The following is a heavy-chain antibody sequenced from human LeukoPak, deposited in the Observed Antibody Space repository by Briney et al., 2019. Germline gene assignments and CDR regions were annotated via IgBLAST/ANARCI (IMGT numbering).Heavy chain of an antibody. D-gene: IGHD5-12*01. CDR2: LSSSGGST. J-gene: IGHJ4*02. CDR3: AQTYSGPFDS. V-gene: IGHV3-23*01. CDR1: GFTFSSYA. Sequence: PGGSLRLSCAASGFTFSSYAMSWVRQAPGKGLEWVASLSSSGGSTYYADSVKGRFTISRVNSKNTLYLQMNSLRAEDTAVYYCAQTYSGPFDSWGQGTLVTVSS.